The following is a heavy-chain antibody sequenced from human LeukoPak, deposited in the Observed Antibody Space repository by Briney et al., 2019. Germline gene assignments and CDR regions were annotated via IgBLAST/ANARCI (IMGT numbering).Heavy chain of an antibody. D-gene: IGHD7-27*01. J-gene: IGHJ6*02. CDR3: ARDRGNWGYYYGMDV. Sequence: ASVKVSCKASGYTFTSYAIHWVRQAPGQRLEWMGWINAGNANTKYSQKFQGRVTITRDTSASTAYIELSSLRSEDTAVYYCARDRGNWGYYYGMDVWGQGTTVTVSS. V-gene: IGHV1-3*01. CDR1: GYTFTSYA. CDR2: INAGNANT.